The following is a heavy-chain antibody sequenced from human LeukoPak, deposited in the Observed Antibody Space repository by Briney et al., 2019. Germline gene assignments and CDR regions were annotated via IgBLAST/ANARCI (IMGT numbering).Heavy chain of an antibody. D-gene: IGHD2-2*01. CDR3: AVIGGYCSSTSCYAVDY. Sequence: GGSLRLSCAASGFTFSSYAMSWVRPAPRKGLDWVSAISGCGGSTYYADSVKGPFTISRDNSKNTLYLQMNNLRAEDTAVYYCAVIGGYCSSTSCYAVDYWGQGTLVTVSS. J-gene: IGHJ4*02. CDR2: ISGCGGST. V-gene: IGHV3-23*01. CDR1: GFTFSSYA.